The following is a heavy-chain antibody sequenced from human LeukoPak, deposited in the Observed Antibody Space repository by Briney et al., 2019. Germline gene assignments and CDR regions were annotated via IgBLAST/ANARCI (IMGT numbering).Heavy chain of an antibody. CDR2: IIPNLGTT. CDR1: GGTSNSHA. V-gene: IGHV1-69*04. CDR3: ATTNDGGGYQWGDFFDF. Sequence: SVKVSCKASGGTSNSHAISWVRQAPGQGLEWMGRIIPNLGTTNRAQNFQDRVTLTADKSTNTAYMEHTSLTSDDTAVYYCATTNDGGGYQWGDFFDFWGQGTLVTVSS. J-gene: IGHJ4*02. D-gene: IGHD3-22*01.